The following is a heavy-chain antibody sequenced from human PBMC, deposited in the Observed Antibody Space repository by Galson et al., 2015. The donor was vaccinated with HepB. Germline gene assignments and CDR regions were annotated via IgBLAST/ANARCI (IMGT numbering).Heavy chain of an antibody. CDR2: ISSSSSTI. Sequence: LSCAASGFTFSSYSMNWVRQAPGKGLEWVSYISSSSSTIYYADSVKGRFTISRDNAKNSLYLQMNSPRDEDTAVYYCARDYYDSSGYYYYYYYGMDVWGQGTTVTVSS. CDR3: ARDYYDSSGYYYYYYYGMDV. D-gene: IGHD3-22*01. CDR1: GFTFSSYS. J-gene: IGHJ6*02. V-gene: IGHV3-48*02.